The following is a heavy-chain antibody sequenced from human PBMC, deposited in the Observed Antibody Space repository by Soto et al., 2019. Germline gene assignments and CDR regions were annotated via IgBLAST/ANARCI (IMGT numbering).Heavy chain of an antibody. CDR1: GGSIRSGDYY. CDR2: IYYSGST. Sequence: PSETLSLTCTVSGGSIRSGDYYWSWIRQTPGKGLEWVGHIYYSGSTYYNPSLKSRVTISVDTSKNQFSLRLSSVTAADTAAYYCARVVVQRPFYNWFDPWGQGTLVTVS. J-gene: IGHJ5*02. D-gene: IGHD2-21*01. CDR3: ARVVVQRPFYNWFDP. V-gene: IGHV4-30-4*01.